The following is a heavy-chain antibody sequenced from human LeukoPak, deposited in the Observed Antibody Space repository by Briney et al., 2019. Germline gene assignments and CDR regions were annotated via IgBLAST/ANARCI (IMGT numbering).Heavy chain of an antibody. D-gene: IGHD2-21*02. Sequence: ASVKVSCKASGYTFTSYYMHWVRQAPGQGLEWMGIINPSGGSTSYAQKFQGRVTMTRDTSTSTVYMELSSLRSEDTAVYYCARVSSEQYCGGDCYSDYWGQGTLVTVSS. V-gene: IGHV1-46*01. CDR3: ARVSSEQYCGGDCYSDY. CDR1: GYTFTSYY. J-gene: IGHJ4*02. CDR2: INPSGGST.